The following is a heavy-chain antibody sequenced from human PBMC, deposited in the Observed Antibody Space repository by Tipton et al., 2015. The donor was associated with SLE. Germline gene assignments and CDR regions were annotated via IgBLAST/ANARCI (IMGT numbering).Heavy chain of an antibody. Sequence: GLVKPSETLSLTCSVYGGSFSDYYWSWIRQSPGKGLEFVSAISNNGDSTYYADSVKGRFIISRDNSENKLYLQLGSLRTDDVATYYCARLQSHYYFDHWGPGTQVTVSS. D-gene: IGHD3-10*01. J-gene: IGHJ4*02. CDR2: ISNNGDST. V-gene: IGHV3-64*02. CDR3: ARLQSHYYFDH. CDR1: GGSFSDYY.